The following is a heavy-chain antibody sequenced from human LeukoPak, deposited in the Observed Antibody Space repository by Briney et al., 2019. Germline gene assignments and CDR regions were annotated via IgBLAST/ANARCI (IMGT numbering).Heavy chain of an antibody. CDR1: GGSLSSSY. CDR2: INHSGST. J-gene: IGHJ6*02. V-gene: IGHV4-34*01. CDR3: ARDRVGSWNPADYYGMDV. Sequence: SETLSLTCAVSGGSLSSSYWSWIRQPPGKGLEWIGEINHSGSTNYNPSLKSRVTISVDTSKNQFSLKLSSVTAADTAVYYCARDRVGSWNPADYYGMDVWGQGTTVTVSS. D-gene: IGHD3-10*01.